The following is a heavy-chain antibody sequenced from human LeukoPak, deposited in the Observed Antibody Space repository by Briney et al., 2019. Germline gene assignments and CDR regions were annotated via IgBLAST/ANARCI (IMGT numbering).Heavy chain of an antibody. V-gene: IGHV3-74*01. Sequence: GGSLRLSCAASGYTFSDTWMHWVRQAPGEGLVWVSRIRSDGSDTRYAESVKGRFTISRDNAKNTLYLQMNSLRAEDTAVYYCARAYGKWNDVYFYAFDLWGQGTMVTVSS. CDR1: GYTFSDTW. D-gene: IGHD1-20*01. CDR3: ARAYGKWNDVYFYAFDL. J-gene: IGHJ3*01. CDR2: IRSDGSDT.